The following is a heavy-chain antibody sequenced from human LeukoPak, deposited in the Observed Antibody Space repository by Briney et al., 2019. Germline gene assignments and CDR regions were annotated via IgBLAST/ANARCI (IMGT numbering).Heavy chain of an antibody. D-gene: IGHD4-23*01. Sequence: GGSLRLSCAASGFTFSSYGMNWVRQAPGKGLEWVSSISSSSSYIYYADSVKGRFTISRDNAKNSLYLQMNSLRAEDTAVYYCARQYGGNNPRVDYWGQGTLVTVSS. CDR3: ARQYGGNNPRVDY. CDR2: ISSSSSYI. V-gene: IGHV3-21*01. J-gene: IGHJ4*02. CDR1: GFTFSSYG.